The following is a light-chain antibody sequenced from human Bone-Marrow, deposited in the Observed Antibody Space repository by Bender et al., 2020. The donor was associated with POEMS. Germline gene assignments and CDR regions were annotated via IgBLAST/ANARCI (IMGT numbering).Light chain of an antibody. V-gene: IGLV2-23*02. J-gene: IGLJ3*02. CDR2: DVS. Sequence: QSALTQPASVSESPGQSITISCAGTSRDVGAYNYVSWYQQHPGKAPKLIIYDVSDRPSGVSNRFSGSKTGITASLTISGLQAEDEADYYCSSYAGSNTWGFGGGTTLTVL. CDR3: SSYAGSNTWG. CDR1: SRDVGAYNY.